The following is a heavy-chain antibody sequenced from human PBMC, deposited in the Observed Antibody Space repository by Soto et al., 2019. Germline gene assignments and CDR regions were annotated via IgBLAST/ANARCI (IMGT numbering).Heavy chain of an antibody. V-gene: IGHV3-21*01. CDR2: MGGSGSYK. D-gene: IGHD6-13*01. CDR3: ARHNGAGSSWPDY. Sequence: GGSLRLFCAASGFTFSCDAMTWVRPAPGKGLEWVSSMGGSGSYKYYADPVKGQFTNSRDNANKAVFLQMNSLRVEDTAFYYCARHNGAGSSWPDYWGPGILVTVSS. J-gene: IGHJ4*02. CDR1: GFTFSCDA.